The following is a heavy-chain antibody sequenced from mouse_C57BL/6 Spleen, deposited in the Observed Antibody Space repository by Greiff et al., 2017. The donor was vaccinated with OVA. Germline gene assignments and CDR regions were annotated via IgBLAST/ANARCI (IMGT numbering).Heavy chain of an antibody. V-gene: IGHV1-61*01. CDR2: IYPSDSET. CDR1: GYTFTSYW. Sequence: QVQLQQSGAELVRPGSSVKLSCKASGYTFTSYWMDWVKQRPGQGLEWIGNIYPSDSETHYNQKFKDKATLTVDKSSSTAYMQLSSLTSEDSAVYYCARKDGDYFDYWGQGTTLTVSS. CDR3: ARKDGDYFDY. J-gene: IGHJ2*01.